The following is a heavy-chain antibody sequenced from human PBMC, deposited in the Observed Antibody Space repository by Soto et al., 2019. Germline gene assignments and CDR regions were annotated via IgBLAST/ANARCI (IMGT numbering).Heavy chain of an antibody. D-gene: IGHD5-18*01. CDR1: GGSISNYY. Sequence: TLSLTCTVSGGSISNYYWGWIRRPPGWGLEWIGHIFYSGSTNYNPALKSRVTISVDTSKSQFSLKLSSVTAADTAVYYCAKASGYNCGYFRWFDPWGQGPLVTVS. CDR3: AKASGYNCGYFRWFDP. CDR2: IFYSGST. V-gene: IGHV4-59*01. J-gene: IGHJ5*02.